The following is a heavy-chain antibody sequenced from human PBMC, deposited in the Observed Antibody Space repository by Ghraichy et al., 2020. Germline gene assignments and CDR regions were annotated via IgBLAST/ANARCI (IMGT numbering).Heavy chain of an antibody. CDR1: GFTFSDYY. Sequence: GGSLRLSCAASGFTFSDYYMSWIRQAPGKGLEWVSYISSSGSTIYYADSVKGRFTISRDNAKNSLYLQMNSLRAEDTAVYYCARGYDFWSGSSAPKYGMDVWGQGTTVTVSS. CDR2: ISSSGSTI. D-gene: IGHD3-3*01. V-gene: IGHV3-11*04. CDR3: ARGYDFWSGSSAPKYGMDV. J-gene: IGHJ6*02.